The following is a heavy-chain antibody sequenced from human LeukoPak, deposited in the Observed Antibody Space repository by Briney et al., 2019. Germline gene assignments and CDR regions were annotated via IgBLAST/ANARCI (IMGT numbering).Heavy chain of an antibody. CDR2: ISGGGGST. V-gene: IGHV3-23*01. CDR3: ANPTPYSSGWY. Sequence: GGSLRLSCAPSGFTFSSYAMSWVRQAPGKGLEWVSVISGGGGSTYYADSVKGRFTIYRDNSKNTLYLQMNSLRAEDTAVYYCANPTPYSSGWYWGQGTLVTVSS. J-gene: IGHJ4*02. CDR1: GFTFSSYA. D-gene: IGHD6-19*01.